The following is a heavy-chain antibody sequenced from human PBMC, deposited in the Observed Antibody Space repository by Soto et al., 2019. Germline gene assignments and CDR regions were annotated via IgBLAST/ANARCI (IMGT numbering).Heavy chain of an antibody. Sequence: QVQLRESGPGLVKPSQTLSLTCTVSGDSISSGDYYWSWIRQPPGKGLEWIGCIYYSGNTYYNPSLKRRFSISVDPSKNQFSLQLSSVTVADTAVYYCASDFKRYSSPPGPLAYWGLGTLVTVSS. CDR3: ASDFKRYSSPPGPLAY. V-gene: IGHV4-30-4*01. J-gene: IGHJ4*02. CDR2: IYYSGNT. D-gene: IGHD6-13*01. CDR1: GDSISSGDYY.